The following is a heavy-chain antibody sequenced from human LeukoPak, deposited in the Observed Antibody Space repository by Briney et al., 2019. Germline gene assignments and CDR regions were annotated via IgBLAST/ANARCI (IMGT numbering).Heavy chain of an antibody. CDR3: ASSHYYGSGTFFPFDY. CDR2: ISSGGSYI. D-gene: IGHD3-10*01. CDR1: GFNFSGYS. Sequence: GGSLRLSCAASGFNFSGYSMNWVRQAPGKGLERVSSISSGGSYIYYADSVKGRFTISRDNAKNSLYLQMNSLRAEDTAVYYCASSHYYGSGTFFPFDYWGQGTLVTVSS. J-gene: IGHJ4*02. V-gene: IGHV3-21*01.